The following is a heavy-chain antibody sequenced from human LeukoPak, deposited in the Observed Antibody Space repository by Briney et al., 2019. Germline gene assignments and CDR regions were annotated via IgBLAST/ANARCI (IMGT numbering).Heavy chain of an antibody. V-gene: IGHV1-2*02. Sequence: ASVKVSCKASGYTFTGYYMHWVRQAPGQGLEWMGWINPNSGGTNYAQKFQGRVTMTRDTSISTAYMELSRLRSDDTAVYYCASNGLATYYYYYMDVWGKGTTVSVSS. CDR3: ASNGLATYYYYYMDV. J-gene: IGHJ6*03. D-gene: IGHD2-8*01. CDR1: GYTFTGYY. CDR2: INPNSGGT.